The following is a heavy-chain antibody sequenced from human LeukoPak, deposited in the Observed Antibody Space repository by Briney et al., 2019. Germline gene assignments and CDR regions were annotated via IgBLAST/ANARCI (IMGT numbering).Heavy chain of an antibody. CDR3: AKDYYTSGSSPHFDY. CDR2: ISYDGSNK. Sequence: GGSLRLSCVASGFTFNSYGMHWVRQAPGKGLEWVAVISYDGSNKYYADSVKGRFTISRDNSKNTLYLQMNSLRAEDTAVYYCAKDYYTSGSSPHFDYWGQGTLVTVSS. D-gene: IGHD1-26*01. CDR1: GFTFNSYG. J-gene: IGHJ4*02. V-gene: IGHV3-30*18.